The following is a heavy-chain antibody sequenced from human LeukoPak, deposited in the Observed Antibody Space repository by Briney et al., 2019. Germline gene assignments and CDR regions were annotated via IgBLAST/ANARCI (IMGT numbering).Heavy chain of an antibody. CDR3: ARLTVTGGLYYYYYMDV. Sequence: SETLSLTCAVYGGSFSGYYWSWIRQPPGKGLEWIVEINHSGSTNYNPSLKSRVTISVDTSKNQFSLKLSSVTAADTAVYYCARLTVTGGLYYYYYMDVWGKGTTVTVSS. D-gene: IGHD4-17*01. CDR1: GGSFSGYY. V-gene: IGHV4-34*01. J-gene: IGHJ6*03. CDR2: INHSGST.